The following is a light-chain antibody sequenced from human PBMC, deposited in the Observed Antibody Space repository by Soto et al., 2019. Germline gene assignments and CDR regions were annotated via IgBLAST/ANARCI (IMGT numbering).Light chain of an antibody. Sequence: SVLTQPPSLSGAPGQNIIISCTGGGSNIGAGFDVHWYQQLPGTAPKLLIYGNTNRPSGVPDRFSGSKSGTSASLVTTGLQAEDEADYYCQSYDTGLSGPVVFGGGTKVTVL. CDR2: GNT. CDR1: GSNIGAGFD. J-gene: IGLJ2*01. CDR3: QSYDTGLSGPVV. V-gene: IGLV1-40*01.